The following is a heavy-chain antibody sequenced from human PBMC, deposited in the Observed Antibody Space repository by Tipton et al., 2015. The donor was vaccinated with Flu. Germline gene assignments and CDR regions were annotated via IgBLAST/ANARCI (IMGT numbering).Heavy chain of an antibody. CDR2: INHSGST. CDR3: VRRPVVVAASNWFDP. J-gene: IGHJ5*02. V-gene: IGHV4-34*01. Sequence: TLSFTCAVYGGSFSGYYWSWIRQPPGKGLEWIGEINHSGSTNYNPSLKSRVTISVDTSKNQFSLKLSSVTAADTAVYYCVRRPVVVAASNWFDPWGQGTLVTVSS. CDR1: GGSFSGYY. D-gene: IGHD2-15*01.